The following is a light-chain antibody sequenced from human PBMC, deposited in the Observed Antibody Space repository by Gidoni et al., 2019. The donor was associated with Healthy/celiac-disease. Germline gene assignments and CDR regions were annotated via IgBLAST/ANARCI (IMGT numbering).Light chain of an antibody. CDR3: QKYNSAPRT. J-gene: IGKJ3*01. CDR2: AAS. V-gene: IGKV1-27*01. CDR1: QGISNY. Sequence: DIQMTQSPSSLSASVGDRVTITCRASQGISNYLAWYQQKPGKVPKLLIYAASTLQSGVPSRFSGSGAGTDFTLTISSLQPEDVATYYCQKYNSAPRTFXPXTKVDIK.